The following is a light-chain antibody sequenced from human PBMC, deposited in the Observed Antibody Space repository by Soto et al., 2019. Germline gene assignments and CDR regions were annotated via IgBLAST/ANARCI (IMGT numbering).Light chain of an antibody. CDR1: QSVSSSY. Sequence: EIVLTQSPGTLSLSPGERATLSCRASQSVSSSYLAWYQQKPGQAPRLLIYGASSRATGIPDRFSGSGSGTDFTVAINRLESEDFAVYYCQQYGISPYTFGQGTKLEIK. CDR2: GAS. J-gene: IGKJ2*01. V-gene: IGKV3-20*01. CDR3: QQYGISPYT.